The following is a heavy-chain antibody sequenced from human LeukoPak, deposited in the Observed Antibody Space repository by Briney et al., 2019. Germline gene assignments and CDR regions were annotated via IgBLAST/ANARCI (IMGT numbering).Heavy chain of an antibody. CDR1: GFTFSSYG. CDR2: ISSDGSNT. J-gene: IGHJ4*02. D-gene: IGHD1-26*01. V-gene: IGHV3-30*18. CDR3: AKSKWERLLFTHSDY. Sequence: GGSLRLSCAASGFTFSSYGMSWVRQAPGKGLEWVAIISSDGSNTYYTDSVKGRFTISRDNSKNTLYLQMSSLRVEDTAVYYCAKSKWERLLFTHSDYWGQGTLVTVSS.